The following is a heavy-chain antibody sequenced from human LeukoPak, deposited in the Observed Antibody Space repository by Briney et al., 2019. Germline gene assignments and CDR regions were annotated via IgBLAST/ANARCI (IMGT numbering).Heavy chain of an antibody. CDR1: GYTFTSYG. V-gene: IGHV1-18*04. D-gene: IGHD3-9*01. CDR3: ARDRAFSKYYDILTGYSPGDY. CDR2: ISAYNGNT. Sequence: ASVKVSCKASGYTFTSYGIRWVRQAPGQGLEWMGWISAYNGNTNYAQKLQGRVTMTTGTSTSTAYMELRSLRSDDTAVYYCARDRAFSKYYDILTGYSPGDYWGQGTLVTVSS. J-gene: IGHJ4*02.